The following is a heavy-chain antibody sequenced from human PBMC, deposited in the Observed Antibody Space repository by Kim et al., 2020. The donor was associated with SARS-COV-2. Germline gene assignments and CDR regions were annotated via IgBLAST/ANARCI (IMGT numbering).Heavy chain of an antibody. J-gene: IGHJ4*02. CDR3: ARDLETYSSLDYFDD. Sequence: DSVKGRCTISRDNSKNTRYLQMNSLRAEDTAVYYCARDLETYSSLDYFDDGGQGTLVTVSS. V-gene: IGHV3-30*07. D-gene: IGHD6-6*01.